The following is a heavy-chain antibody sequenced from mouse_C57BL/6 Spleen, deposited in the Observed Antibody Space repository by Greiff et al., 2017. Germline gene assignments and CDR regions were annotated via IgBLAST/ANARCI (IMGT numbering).Heavy chain of an antibody. CDR3: ARDGATVVATEAMDY. CDR2: ISSGSSTL. CDR1: GFTFSDYG. Sequence: EVHLVESGGGLVKPGGSLKLSCAASGFTFSDYGMHWVRQAPEKGLEWVAYISSGSSTLYYADTVKGRFTISRDNAKNTLFLQMTSLRSEDTAMYYCARDGATVVATEAMDYWGQGTSVTVSS. V-gene: IGHV5-17*01. J-gene: IGHJ4*01. D-gene: IGHD1-1*01.